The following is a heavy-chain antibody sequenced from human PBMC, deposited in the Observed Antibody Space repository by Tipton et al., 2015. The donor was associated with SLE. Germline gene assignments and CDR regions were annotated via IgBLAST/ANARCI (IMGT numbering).Heavy chain of an antibody. J-gene: IGHJ2*01. D-gene: IGHD5-24*01. Sequence: TLSLTCSVSGGSISTYYWSWIRQPPGKGLEWIGYIYYSGSTNYNPSLKSRVTISVDTSKKQFSLKLNSVTAADTAVYYCARDGGDGYNHGYFDLWGRGTLVTVSS. CDR2: IYYSGST. CDR1: GGSISTYY. V-gene: IGHV4-59*01. CDR3: ARDGGDGYNHGYFDL.